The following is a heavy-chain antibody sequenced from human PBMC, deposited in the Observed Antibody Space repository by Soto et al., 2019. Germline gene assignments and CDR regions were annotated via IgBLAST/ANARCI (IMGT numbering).Heavy chain of an antibody. J-gene: IGHJ4*02. D-gene: IGHD3-22*01. CDR3: ARWGYYYASSGYYPYFDY. CDR1: GYMFTKSA. Sequence: GAAVKVSCKASGYMFTKSAMHWVRQAPGQRLEWMGWINAGNGNTKYSQKVQGRGTITRDTSAGTAYMELGSLRSEDTAVYYCARWGYYYASSGYYPYFDYWGQGTLVTVSS. CDR2: INAGNGNT. V-gene: IGHV1-3*01.